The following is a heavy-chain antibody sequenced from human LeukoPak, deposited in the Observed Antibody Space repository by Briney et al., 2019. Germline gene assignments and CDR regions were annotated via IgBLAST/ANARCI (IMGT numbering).Heavy chain of an antibody. V-gene: IGHV1-2*02. Sequence: ASVKVSCRSYGFTFTDYFMHWVRQAPGQGLEWVGWINPNSGDTNYAQSFQGRVTMTRDTSINIAYMELSSLKSDDTAVYYCAREKTTSLYNCFGPWGQGTLVTVSS. CDR3: AREKTTSLYNCFGP. D-gene: IGHD1-14*01. CDR2: INPNSGDT. J-gene: IGHJ5*02. CDR1: GFTFTDYF.